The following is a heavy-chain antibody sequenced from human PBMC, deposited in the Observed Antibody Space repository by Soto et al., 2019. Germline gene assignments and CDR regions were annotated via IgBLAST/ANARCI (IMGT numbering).Heavy chain of an antibody. CDR1: GYSFTSYW. CDR3: ARSYYDFWSGYYTGPNGMDV. V-gene: IGHV5-10-1*03. CDR2: IDPSDSYT. D-gene: IGHD3-3*01. J-gene: IGHJ6*02. Sequence: EVQLVQSGAEVKKPGESLRISCKGSGYSFTSYWISWVRQMPGKGLEWIGRIDPSDSYTNYSPSFQGHVTISADKSISTAYLQWSSLKASDTAMYYCARSYYDFWSGYYTGPNGMDVWGQGTTVTVSS.